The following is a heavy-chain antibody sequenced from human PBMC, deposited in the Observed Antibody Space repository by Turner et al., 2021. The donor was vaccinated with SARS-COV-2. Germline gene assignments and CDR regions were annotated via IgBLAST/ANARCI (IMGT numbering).Heavy chain of an antibody. CDR3: ARESGTIGQWPRFDY. J-gene: IGHJ4*02. V-gene: IGHV4-31*03. D-gene: IGHD5-12*01. CDR1: GGSLSRRSHY. Sequence: QVQLQESGPGLVKPSQTLSLTCTVSGGSLSRRSHYRSWIRQHPGQGLEWIGYIFYSGYTYYNPSLESRVSISVDTSKNQFSLKLTSATAADTAVYYCARESGTIGQWPRFDYWGQGILVTVS. CDR2: IFYSGYT.